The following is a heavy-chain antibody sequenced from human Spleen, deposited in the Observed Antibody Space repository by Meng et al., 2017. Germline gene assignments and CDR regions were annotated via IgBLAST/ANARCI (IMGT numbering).Heavy chain of an antibody. J-gene: IGHJ6*02. CDR3: AKFYCGGDYCSGGYGMDV. Sequence: GSLKISCAASGFTFSRYWMHWVRQAPGKGLEWVSRINTDGSRTNYADSVKGRFTISRDNAKNTLYLQMNSLRAEDTAVYYCAKFYCGGDYCSGGYGMDVWGQGTTVTVSS. V-gene: IGHV3-74*01. CDR1: GFTFSRYW. D-gene: IGHD2-21*02. CDR2: INTDGSRT.